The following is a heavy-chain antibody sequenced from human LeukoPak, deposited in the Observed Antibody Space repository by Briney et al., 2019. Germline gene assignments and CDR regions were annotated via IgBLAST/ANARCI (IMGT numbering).Heavy chain of an antibody. CDR3: AKDGSSSWYYFDY. J-gene: IGHJ4*02. CDR2: ISYDGSNK. V-gene: IGHV3-30*18. D-gene: IGHD6-13*01. Sequence: WVRQPPGKGLEWVAVISYDGSNKYYADSVKGRFTISRDNSKNTLYLHMNSLRAEDTALYYCAKDGSSSWYYFDYWGQGTLVTVSS.